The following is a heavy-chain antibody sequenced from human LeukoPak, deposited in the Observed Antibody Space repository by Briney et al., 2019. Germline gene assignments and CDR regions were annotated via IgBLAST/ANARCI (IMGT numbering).Heavy chain of an antibody. CDR1: GFIFSNYA. Sequence: GGSLRLSCIGSGFIFSNYAMSWVRQAPGRGLQWVSSISGSDGSTYHADSVKGRFSISRDNPKNTLYLRMNSLRAEDTAVHYCAKRRSEWELPSFDYWGQGTLVTVSS. CDR3: AKRRSEWELPSFDY. D-gene: IGHD1-26*01. V-gene: IGHV3-23*01. J-gene: IGHJ4*02. CDR2: ISGSDGST.